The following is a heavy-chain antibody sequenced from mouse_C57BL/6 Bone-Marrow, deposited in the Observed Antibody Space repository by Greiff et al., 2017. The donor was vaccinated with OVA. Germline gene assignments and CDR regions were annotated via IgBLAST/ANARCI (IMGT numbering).Heavy chain of an antibody. V-gene: IGHV1-26*01. CDR1: GYTFTDYY. CDR3: ARRGVVATRLDY. J-gene: IGHJ2*01. D-gene: IGHD1-1*01. Sequence: VQLQQSGPELVKPGASVKISCKASGYTFTDYYMNWVKQSHGKSLEWIGDINPNNGGTSYNQKFKGKATLTVDKSSSTADMELRRLTSEDSAIYYWARRGVVATRLDYWGQGTTLTVSS. CDR2: INPNNGGT.